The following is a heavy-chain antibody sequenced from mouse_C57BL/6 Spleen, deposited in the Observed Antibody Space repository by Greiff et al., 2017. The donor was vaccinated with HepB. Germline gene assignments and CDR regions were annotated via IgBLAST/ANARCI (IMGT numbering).Heavy chain of an antibody. V-gene: IGHV3-6*01. CDR1: GYSITSGYY. Sequence: EVKLQESGPGLVKPSQSLSLTCSVTGYSITSGYYWNWIRQFPGNKLEWMGYISYDGSNNYNPSLKNRISITRDTSKNQFFLKLNSVTTEDTATYYCARDGGLLEAWFAYWGQGTLVTVSA. J-gene: IGHJ3*01. CDR3: ARDGGLLEAWFAY. CDR2: ISYDGSN. D-gene: IGHD2-3*01.